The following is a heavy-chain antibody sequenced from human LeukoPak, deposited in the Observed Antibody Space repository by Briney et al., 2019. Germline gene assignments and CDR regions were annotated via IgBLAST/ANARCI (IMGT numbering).Heavy chain of an antibody. CDR3: AKDWRATGAFDI. J-gene: IGHJ3*02. D-gene: IGHD1-26*01. Sequence: GRSLRLSCAASGFTFSSYGMHWVRQAPGKGLEWVAVISYDGSNKYYADSVKGRFTISRDNSKNTLYLQMNSLRAEDTAVYYCAKDWRATGAFDIWGQGTMVTVSS. CDR2: ISYDGSNK. V-gene: IGHV3-30*18. CDR1: GFTFSSYG.